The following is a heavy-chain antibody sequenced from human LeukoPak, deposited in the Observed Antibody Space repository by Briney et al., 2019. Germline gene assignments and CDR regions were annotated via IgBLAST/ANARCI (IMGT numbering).Heavy chain of an antibody. CDR1: GFTFSSYA. J-gene: IGHJ4*02. Sequence: GGSLRLSCAASGFTFSSYAMSWVRQAPGKGLEWVSAISGSGGSTYYADPVKGRFTISRDNSKNTLYLQVNSLRAEDTAVYYCAKAHDRLRFHYWGQGTLVTVSS. CDR3: AKAHDRLRFHY. CDR2: ISGSGGST. V-gene: IGHV3-23*01. D-gene: IGHD4-17*01.